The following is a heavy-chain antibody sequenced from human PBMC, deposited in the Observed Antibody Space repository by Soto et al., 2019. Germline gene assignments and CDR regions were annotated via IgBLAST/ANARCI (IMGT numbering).Heavy chain of an antibody. Sequence: QVKLVQSGAEVKKPGASVKVSCKSSGYTFATQGISWVRQAPGQGLEWMGWIRAYNGNTNYLKKVQERVTMTTDTSTSTAYMELRRLTSDDTAVYYCVRAGGYYDSSGYADWGQGTLVTVSS. D-gene: IGHD3-22*01. CDR2: IRAYNGNT. V-gene: IGHV1-18*01. CDR1: GYTFATQG. CDR3: VRAGGYYDSSGYAD. J-gene: IGHJ4*02.